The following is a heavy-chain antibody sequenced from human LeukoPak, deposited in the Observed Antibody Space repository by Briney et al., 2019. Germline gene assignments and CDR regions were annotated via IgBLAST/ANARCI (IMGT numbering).Heavy chain of an antibody. CDR1: GGSFSGYY. CDR3: ARALGYCSSTSCPP. Sequence: SETLSLTCAVYGGSFSGYYWSWIRQPPGKGLEWIGEINHSGSTNYNPSLKSRVTISVDTSKSQFSLKLSSVTAADTAVYYCARALGYCSSTSCPPWGQGTLVTVSS. D-gene: IGHD2-2*01. V-gene: IGHV4-34*01. J-gene: IGHJ5*02. CDR2: INHSGST.